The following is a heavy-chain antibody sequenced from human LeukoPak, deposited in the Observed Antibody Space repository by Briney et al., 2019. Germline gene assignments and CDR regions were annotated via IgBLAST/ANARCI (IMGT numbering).Heavy chain of an antibody. CDR1: GGSISSGSYY. D-gene: IGHD3-10*01. CDR2: IYTSGST. V-gene: IGHV4-61*02. J-gene: IGHJ4*02. Sequence: SQTLSLTCTVSGGSISSGSYYWSWIRQPAGTGLEWIGRIYTSGSTNYNPSLKSRVTISVDTSKNQFSLKLRSVTAADTAMYYCARGYYSDYFDYWGQGTLVTVSS. CDR3: ARGYYSDYFDY.